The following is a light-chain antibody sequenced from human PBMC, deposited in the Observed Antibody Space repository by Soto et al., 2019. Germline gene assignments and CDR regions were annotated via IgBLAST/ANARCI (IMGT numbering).Light chain of an antibody. CDR2: DAS. J-gene: IGKJ1*01. V-gene: IGKV1-33*01. Sequence: DIQMTQSPSSLSASVGDRVTLTCQASQDISNYLNWYQQKPGXAPKLLXXDASNLETGVPSRFSGSGSGTDFTFTISSLQPEDIATYYWQQYDNLLQGTSFGQGTKVDIK. CDR3: QQYDNLLQGTS. CDR1: QDISNY.